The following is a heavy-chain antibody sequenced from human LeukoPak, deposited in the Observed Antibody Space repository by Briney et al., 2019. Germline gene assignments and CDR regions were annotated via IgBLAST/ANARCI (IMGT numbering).Heavy chain of an antibody. D-gene: IGHD3-22*01. Sequence: GGSLRLSCAASGFTFSGYSMNWVRQAPGKGLEWVSYISKSGSTIYYADSVKGRFTISRDNAKNSLYLQMNSLRAEDTAVYYCARRDCDSIKCRGSNWFDPWGQGTLVTVSS. CDR1: GFTFSGYS. V-gene: IGHV3-48*01. CDR3: ARRDCDSIKCRGSNWFDP. CDR2: ISKSGSTI. J-gene: IGHJ5*02.